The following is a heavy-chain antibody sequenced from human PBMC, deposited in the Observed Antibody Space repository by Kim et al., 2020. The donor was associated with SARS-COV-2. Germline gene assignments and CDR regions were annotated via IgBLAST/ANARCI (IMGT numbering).Heavy chain of an antibody. CDR2: ISYDGSNK. J-gene: IGHJ3*02. V-gene: IGHV3-30*18. Sequence: GGSLRLSCAASEFTFSSYGMHWVRQAPGKGLEWVAVISYDGSNKYYADSVKGRFTISRDNSKNTLYLQMNSLRAEDTAVYYCAKQAYAYDAFDIWGQGTMVTVSS. D-gene: IGHD4-17*01. CDR3: AKQAYAYDAFDI. CDR1: EFTFSSYG.